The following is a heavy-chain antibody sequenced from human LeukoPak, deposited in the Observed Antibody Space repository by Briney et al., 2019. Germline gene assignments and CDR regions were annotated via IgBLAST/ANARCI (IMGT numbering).Heavy chain of an antibody. D-gene: IGHD3-10*01. CDR2: IYTSGST. Sequence: PSETLSLTCAVYGGSFSGYYWSWIRQPAGKGLEWIGRIYTSGSTNYNPSLKSRVTISVDTSKNQFSLKLSSVTAADTAVYYCARAQRDPPEWFGELVLDYWGQGTLVTVSS. CDR3: ARAQRDPPEWFGELVLDY. J-gene: IGHJ4*02. CDR1: GGSFSGYY. V-gene: IGHV4-59*10.